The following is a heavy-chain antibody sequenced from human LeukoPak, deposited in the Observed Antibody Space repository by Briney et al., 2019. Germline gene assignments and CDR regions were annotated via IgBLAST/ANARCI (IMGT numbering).Heavy chain of an antibody. CDR3: ARGHEIVAVITTRGLDY. J-gene: IGHJ4*02. Sequence: SETLSLTCAVYGGSFSGYYWSWIRQPPGKGLDGIGEINHSGSTNYNPSLKSRVTISVDTSKNQFSLKLSSVTAADTAVHYCARGHEIVAVITTRGLDYWGQGTLVTVSS. D-gene: IGHD3-22*01. CDR2: INHSGST. V-gene: IGHV4-34*01. CDR1: GGSFSGYY.